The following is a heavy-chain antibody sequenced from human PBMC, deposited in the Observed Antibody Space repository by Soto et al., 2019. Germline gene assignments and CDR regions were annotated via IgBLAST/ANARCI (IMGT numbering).Heavy chain of an antibody. V-gene: IGHV4-59*01. CDR2: LYYGRSA. CDR1: GDSISSYY. CDR3: ALRSMAVVPEY. D-gene: IGHD3-22*01. J-gene: IGHJ4*02. Sequence: QVQLQESGPGLVKPSETLSLTCAVSGDSISSYYCMWIRQPPGKGLESIGYLYYGRSANYNPSLKSRVTSPGDTSTNQCSLTLSSMSAADTAVYYCALRSMAVVPEYWGQGTLVTVSS.